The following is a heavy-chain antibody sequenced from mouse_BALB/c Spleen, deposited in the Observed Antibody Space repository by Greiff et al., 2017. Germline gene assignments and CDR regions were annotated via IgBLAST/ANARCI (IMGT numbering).Heavy chain of an antibody. CDR1: GFTFSSYG. Sequence: EVQGVESGGDLVKPGGSLKLSCAASGFTFSSYGMSWVRQTPDKRLEWVATISSGGSYTYYPDSVKGRFTISRDNAKNTLYLQMSSLKSEDTAMYYCARHLGEGAMDYWGQGTSVTVSS. D-gene: IGHD2-10*02. CDR3: ARHLGEGAMDY. J-gene: IGHJ4*01. V-gene: IGHV5-6*01. CDR2: ISSGGSYT.